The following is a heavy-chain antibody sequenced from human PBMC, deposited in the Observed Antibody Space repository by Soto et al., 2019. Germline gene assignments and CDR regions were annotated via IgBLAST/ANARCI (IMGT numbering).Heavy chain of an antibody. V-gene: IGHV1-3*01. CDR3: ARDQACSGGSCCPNYNWLDP. J-gene: IGHJ5*02. D-gene: IGHD2-15*01. Sequence: ASVKVSCKASGYTFTSYAMHWVRQAPGQRLEWMGWINAGNGNTKYSQKFQGRVTITRDTSASTAYMELSSLRSEDTAVYYCARDQACSGGSCCPNYNWLDPWGQAALGTVSS. CDR1: GYTFTSYA. CDR2: INAGNGNT.